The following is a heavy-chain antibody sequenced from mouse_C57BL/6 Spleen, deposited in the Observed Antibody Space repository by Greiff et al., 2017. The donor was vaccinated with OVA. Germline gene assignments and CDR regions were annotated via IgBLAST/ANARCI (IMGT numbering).Heavy chain of an antibody. D-gene: IGHD2-1*01. Sequence: VQLQQSGAELVRPGTSVKVSCKASGYAFTNYLIEWVKQRPGQGLEWIGVINPGSGGTNSNEKFKGKATLTADKSSSTAYMQRSSLTSEDSAVYFCARAESTMVYYYAMDYWGQGTSVTVSS. CDR3: ARAESTMVYYYAMDY. CDR1: GYAFTNYL. CDR2: INPGSGGT. J-gene: IGHJ4*01. V-gene: IGHV1-54*01.